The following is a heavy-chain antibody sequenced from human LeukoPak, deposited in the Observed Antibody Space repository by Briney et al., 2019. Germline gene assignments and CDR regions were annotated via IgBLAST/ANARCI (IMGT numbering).Heavy chain of an antibody. Sequence: CETLPLTCTVSGGSITNYYCSWIRQPPGKGLEWIGYIFYSGSTHYSPSLKSRVTISGDTSKNQFSLKLTSVTAADTAVYYCARDLYGGNSESYGGQGTRDTVSS. CDR1: GGSITNYY. CDR3: ARDLYGGNSESY. D-gene: IGHD4-23*01. J-gene: IGHJ4*02. CDR2: IFYSGST. V-gene: IGHV4-59*01.